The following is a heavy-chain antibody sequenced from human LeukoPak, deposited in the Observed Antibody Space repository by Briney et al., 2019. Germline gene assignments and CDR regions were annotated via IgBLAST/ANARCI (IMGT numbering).Heavy chain of an antibody. J-gene: IGHJ4*02. Sequence: GGSLRLSCAASGFTFRNAWMTWVRQAPGKGLEWVGRIKSKPAGGTTDYAAPVKGRFSISRDDSENTLYLQINSLRPEDTAVYYCAREPPFSFGVCYTCFGVWGQGTLVTVSS. V-gene: IGHV3-15*01. CDR3: AREPPFSFGVCYTCFGV. CDR1: GFTFRNAW. D-gene: IGHD2-8*01. CDR2: IKSKPAGGTT.